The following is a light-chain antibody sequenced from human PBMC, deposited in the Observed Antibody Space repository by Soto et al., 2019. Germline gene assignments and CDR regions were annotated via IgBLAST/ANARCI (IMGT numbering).Light chain of an antibody. V-gene: IGKV2-30*01. J-gene: IGKJ5*01. Sequence: DVVMTQSPLSLPVTLGQPASISCKSSPSPVYSDGNTYLNWCQQSPGQSPRRLIYKVSNRDSVVSDRFSGSGSGTDFTLRISKVEAEDVGVYYCMQGTHWPPLTFGQGTRLEI. CDR1: PSPVYSDGNTY. CDR2: KVS. CDR3: MQGTHWPPLT.